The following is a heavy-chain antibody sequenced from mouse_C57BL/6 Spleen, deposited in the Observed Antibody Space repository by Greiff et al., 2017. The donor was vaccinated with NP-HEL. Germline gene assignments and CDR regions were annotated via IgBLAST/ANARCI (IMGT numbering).Heavy chain of an antibody. CDR2: INPSNGGT. CDR1: GYTFTSYW. Sequence: QVQLQQPGTELVKPGASVKLSCKASGYTFTSYWMHWVKQRPGQGLEWIGNINPSNGGTNYNEKFKSKATLTVDKSSSTAYMQLSSLTSEDAAVYDCARSSNYRAWCADGGQGTLVTVAA. D-gene: IGHD2-5*01. J-gene: IGHJ3*01. CDR3: ARSSNYRAWCAD. V-gene: IGHV1-53*01.